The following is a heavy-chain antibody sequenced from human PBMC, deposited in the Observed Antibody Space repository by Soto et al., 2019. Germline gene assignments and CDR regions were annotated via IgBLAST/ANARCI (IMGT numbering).Heavy chain of an antibody. Sequence: PSETLSLTCGISGGSVSSGVFSWSCIREPPGKGLEWIGYIYHSGSFLYTPSLKSPATSSLXRSQNQFSLNLSHGYAPDKAXYHCATEKGYCSGGTRHDTMTTVTTRYFDHWSQGTLVTVS. J-gene: IGHJ4*02. CDR2: IYHSGSF. CDR1: GGSVSSGVFS. V-gene: IGHV4-30-2*01. CDR3: ATEKGYCSGGTRHDTMTTVTTRYFDH. D-gene: IGHD2-15*01.